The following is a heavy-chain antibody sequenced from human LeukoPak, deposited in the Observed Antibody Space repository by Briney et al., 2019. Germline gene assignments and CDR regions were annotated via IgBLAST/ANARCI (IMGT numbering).Heavy chain of an antibody. CDR2: IYYIRNT. D-gene: IGHD1-26*01. J-gene: IGHJ4*02. V-gene: IGHV4-61*08. CDR1: GGTVGSAGYY. Sequence: SETLSLTCTVSGGTVGSAGYYWSWIRQPPGGGLEWIGYIYYIRNTNYNPSLKSRVTMSLDPSKNQFSLKLNSVTAADTAVYYCARTQSQSGSYRYYFGYWGQGTLVTVSS. CDR3: ARTQSQSGSYRYYFGY.